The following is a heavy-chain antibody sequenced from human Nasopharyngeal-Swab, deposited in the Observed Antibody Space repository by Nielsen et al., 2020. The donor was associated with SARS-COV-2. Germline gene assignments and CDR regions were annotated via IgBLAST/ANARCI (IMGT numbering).Heavy chain of an antibody. D-gene: IGHD3-16*02. J-gene: IGHJ4*02. CDR3: ARGLGRLSQNDY. Sequence: ASVKVSCKASGYTFTSYDINWVRQATGQGLEWMGWMNPNSGNTGYAQKFQGRVTMTRNTSISTAYMKLSSLRSEDTAVYYCARGLGRLSQNDYWGQGTLVTVSS. CDR2: MNPNSGNT. CDR1: GYTFTSYD. V-gene: IGHV1-8*01.